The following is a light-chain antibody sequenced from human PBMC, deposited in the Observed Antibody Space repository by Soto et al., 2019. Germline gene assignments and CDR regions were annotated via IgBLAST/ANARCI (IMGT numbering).Light chain of an antibody. J-gene: IGLJ2*01. V-gene: IGLV2-18*02. Sequence: QSVLTQPPSVSGSPGQSVTISCTGTSSDIGRYDRVSWYRQFPGTAPKLMMYQVSNRPSGVPDRFSGSKSGNTASLTISGLQAEDEADYYCSSFTGRGAVIFGGGTQLTVL. CDR1: SSDIGRYDR. CDR3: SSFTGRGAVI. CDR2: QVS.